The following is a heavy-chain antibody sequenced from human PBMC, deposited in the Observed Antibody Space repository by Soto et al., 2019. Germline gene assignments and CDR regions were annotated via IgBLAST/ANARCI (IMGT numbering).Heavy chain of an antibody. CDR1: GFTFSGSA. V-gene: IGHV3-73*01. Sequence: PGGSLRLSCAASGFTFSGSAMHWVRQASGKRLEWVGRIRSKANSYATAYAASVKGRFTISRDDSKNTAYLQMNSLKTEYTAVYYCTRQAFRSSWYYYYWGQGTLVTVSS. CDR2: IRSKANSYAT. J-gene: IGHJ4*02. D-gene: IGHD6-13*01. CDR3: TRQAFRSSWYYYY.